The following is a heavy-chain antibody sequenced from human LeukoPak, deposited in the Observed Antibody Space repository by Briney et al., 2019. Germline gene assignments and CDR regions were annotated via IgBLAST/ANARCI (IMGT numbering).Heavy chain of an antibody. CDR1: GFAFNKYA. CDR2: ISGSGGST. D-gene: IGHD2-2*03. J-gene: IGHJ3*02. CDR3: AKNYLDIVVVPAALDAFDI. V-gene: IGHV3-23*01. Sequence: GGSLRLSCAASGFAFNKYAMSWVRQAPEKGLEWVSVISGSGGSTYYADSVKGRFTISRDNSKNTLYLQMNSLRAEDTAVYYCAKNYLDIVVVPAALDAFDIWGQGTMVTVSS.